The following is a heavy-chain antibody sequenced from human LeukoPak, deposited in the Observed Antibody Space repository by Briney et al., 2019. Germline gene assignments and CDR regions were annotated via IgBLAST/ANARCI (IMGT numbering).Heavy chain of an antibody. J-gene: IGHJ4*02. CDR1: GFIVDDDT. CDR2: IRSKVHGGTA. Sequence: PGGSLRLSCTPSGFIVDDDTMSWFRQAPGKGLEWVGFIRSKVHGGTAEYAASVKGRFTISRDDSKSVAYLQINSLTIEDTAVYYCAREPKGRWLQFDYWGQGALVTVSS. V-gene: IGHV3-49*03. CDR3: AREPKGRWLQFDY. D-gene: IGHD5-24*01.